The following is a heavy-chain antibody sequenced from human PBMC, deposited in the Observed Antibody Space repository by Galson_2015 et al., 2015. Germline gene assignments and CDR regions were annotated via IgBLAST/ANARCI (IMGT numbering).Heavy chain of an antibody. Sequence: SVKVSCKASGYTFTGYYMHWVRQAPGQGLEWMGWINPNSGGTNYAQKFQGWVTMTRDTSISTAYMELSRLRSDDTAVYYCARVSYKYYYDSSGYYYDYWGQGTLVTVSS. D-gene: IGHD3-22*01. CDR2: INPNSGGT. CDR1: GYTFTGYY. CDR3: ARVSYKYYYDSSGYYYDY. J-gene: IGHJ4*02. V-gene: IGHV1-2*04.